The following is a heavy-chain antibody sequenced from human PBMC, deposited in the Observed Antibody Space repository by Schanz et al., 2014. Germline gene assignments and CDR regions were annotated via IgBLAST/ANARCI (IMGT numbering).Heavy chain of an antibody. Sequence: EAQLLESGGGLVQPGGSLRLSCAASGFNFKAYAMSWVRRAPGKGLEWVSALTGTGTTTYYADSVKGRFTISRDNSKNTLYLQLNSLRSEDTAVYYGARQPGHIAVSEVVSNCFDPWGQGTLVTVSS. CDR1: GFNFKAYA. J-gene: IGHJ5*02. D-gene: IGHD2-21*01. V-gene: IGHV3-23*01. CDR3: ARQPGHIAVSEVVSNCFDP. CDR2: LTGTGTTT.